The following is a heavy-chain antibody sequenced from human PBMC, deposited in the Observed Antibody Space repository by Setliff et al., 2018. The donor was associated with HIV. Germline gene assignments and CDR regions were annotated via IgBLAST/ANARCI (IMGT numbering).Heavy chain of an antibody. Sequence: ASVKVSCMASGYTFTGYYMHWVRQAPGQGLEWMGRINPKSGVADYLRKFQGRVTMTTDTSTNTAHMELIRPRFDDTAVYYCARAHFLVAMTRNWFDPWGQGTLVTSPQ. CDR3: ARAHFLVAMTRNWFDP. D-gene: IGHD5-12*01. CDR2: INPKSGVA. V-gene: IGHV1-2*06. J-gene: IGHJ5*02. CDR1: GYTFTGYY.